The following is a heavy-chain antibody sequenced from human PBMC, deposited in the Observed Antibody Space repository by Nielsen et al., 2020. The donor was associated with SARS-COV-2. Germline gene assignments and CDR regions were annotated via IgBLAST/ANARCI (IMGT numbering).Heavy chain of an antibody. CDR3: ATHPFFIVGGPGWYFDL. J-gene: IGHJ2*01. D-gene: IGHD1-26*01. Sequence: SETLSLTCTVSGGSISSADHYWSWIRQPPGKGLEWIGHIYYSGSTYYNPSLKSRVTISVDTSKNQFSLKLSSVTAADTAVYYCATHPFFIVGGPGWYFDLWGRGTLVTVSS. CDR2: IYYSGST. V-gene: IGHV4-30-4*01. CDR1: GGSISSADHY.